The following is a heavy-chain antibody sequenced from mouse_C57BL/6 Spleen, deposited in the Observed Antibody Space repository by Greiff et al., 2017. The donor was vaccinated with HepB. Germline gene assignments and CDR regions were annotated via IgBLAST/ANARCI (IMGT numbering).Heavy chain of an antibody. CDR2: IYPRDGST. V-gene: IGHV1-78*01. D-gene: IGHD1-1*01. CDR1: GYTFTDHT. Sequence: VQLQQSDAELVKPGASVKISCKVSGYTFTDHTIHWMKQRPEQGLEWIGYIYPRDGSTKYNEKFKGKATLTADKSSSTAYMQLNSLTSEDSAVYCCARGPIITTGVESYWGQGTTLTVSS. J-gene: IGHJ2*01. CDR3: ARGPIITTGVESY.